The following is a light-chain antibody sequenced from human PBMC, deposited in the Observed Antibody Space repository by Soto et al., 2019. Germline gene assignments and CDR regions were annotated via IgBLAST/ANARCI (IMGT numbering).Light chain of an antibody. CDR3: SSYAGSNFYV. V-gene: IGLV2-8*02. CDR1: SSDVGGYNY. CDR2: EVS. Sequence: QSALTQPPSASRSPGQSVTITSTETSSDVGGYNYVSWYQQHPGKAPKLMIYEVSKRPSGVPDRFSGSKSGNTASLTVSGLQAEDEADYYCSSYAGSNFYVFGTGTKVTV. J-gene: IGLJ1*01.